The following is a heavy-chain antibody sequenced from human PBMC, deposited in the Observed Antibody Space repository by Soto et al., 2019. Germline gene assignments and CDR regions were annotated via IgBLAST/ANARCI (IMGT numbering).Heavy chain of an antibody. CDR3: ARDHRGGTDAFDI. Sequence: QVQLVQSGAQVKKPGASVKVSCKASGYTFTSFGIRWVRQAPGQGLEWMGWISAYNGNTNYAENLQGRVTMTTDTSTSTAYMELRSLRSDDTAVYYCARDHRGGTDAFDIWGQGTMVTASS. CDR2: ISAYNGNT. J-gene: IGHJ3*02. D-gene: IGHD2-15*01. V-gene: IGHV1-18*01. CDR1: GYTFTSFG.